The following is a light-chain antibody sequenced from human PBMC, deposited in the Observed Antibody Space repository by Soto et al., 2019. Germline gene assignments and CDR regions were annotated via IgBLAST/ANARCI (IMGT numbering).Light chain of an antibody. V-gene: IGKV3-11*01. CDR1: QSVSSY. CDR2: DAS. CDR3: QQRSTWPLT. J-gene: IGKJ4*01. Sequence: IVVNRSVVTVSLTQEERATXSCRASQSVSSYLAWYQQKPGQAPRLLIYDASNRATGIPARFSGSGSGTDFTLTISTLEAEDFAVYYCQQRSTWPLTFAGGS.